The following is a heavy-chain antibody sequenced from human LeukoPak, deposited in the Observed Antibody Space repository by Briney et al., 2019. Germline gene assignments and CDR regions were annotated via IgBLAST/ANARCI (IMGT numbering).Heavy chain of an antibody. V-gene: IGHV3-74*01. J-gene: IGHJ4*02. CDR3: GVKVGATYVY. D-gene: IGHD1-26*01. CDR1: GFTFSSYW. Sequence: GGSLRLSCAASGFTFSSYWMHWVRQAPGRGLVWVSRIRGDGTITSHADSVMGRFTISRDNAKNTVYLQMNSLRAEDTAVYYCGVKVGATYVYGGQGTLVVVSS. CDR2: IRGDGTIT.